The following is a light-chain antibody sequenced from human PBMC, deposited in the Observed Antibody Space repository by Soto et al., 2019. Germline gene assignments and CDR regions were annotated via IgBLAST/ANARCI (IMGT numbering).Light chain of an antibody. CDR2: GNS. J-gene: IGLJ2*01. V-gene: IGLV1-40*01. CDR3: QSYDSSLSGVV. CDR1: SSNIGAGYD. Sequence: QSVLTQPPSVSGAPGQRVTISCTGSSSNIGAGYDVYWYQQLPGTAPKLLIYGNSNRPSGVPDRFSVSKSGTSASLAITGLQAEDEADYYCQSYDSSLSGVVFGGGTQLTVL.